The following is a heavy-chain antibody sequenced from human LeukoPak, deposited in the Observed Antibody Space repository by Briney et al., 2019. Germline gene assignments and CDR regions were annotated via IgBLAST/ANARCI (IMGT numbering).Heavy chain of an antibody. CDR2: ISSSGSTI. CDR1: GFTFSSYE. Sequence: PGGSLRLSCAASGFTFSSYEMNWVRQAPGKGLEWGSYISSSGSTIYYADSVKGRFTISRDNAKNSLYLQMNSLRAEDTAVYYCARVPGWGYSSPQDYWGRGTLVTVSS. CDR3: ARVPGWGYSSPQDY. D-gene: IGHD5-18*01. V-gene: IGHV3-48*03. J-gene: IGHJ4*02.